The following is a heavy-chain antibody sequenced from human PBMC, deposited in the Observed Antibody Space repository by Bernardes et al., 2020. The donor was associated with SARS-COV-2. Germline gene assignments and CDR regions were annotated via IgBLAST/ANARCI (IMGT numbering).Heavy chain of an antibody. J-gene: IGHJ5*02. D-gene: IGHD1-26*01. CDR1: GYTFTSSK. Sequence: ASVKVSCKASGYTFTSSKINWVRQAPGKGLEWMGGFDPEDGETIYAQKFQGRVTMTEDTSTDTAYMELSSLRSEDTAVYYCATASIVGATSWFDPWGQGTLVTVSS. CDR3: ATASIVGATSWFDP. CDR2: FDPEDGET. V-gene: IGHV1-24*01.